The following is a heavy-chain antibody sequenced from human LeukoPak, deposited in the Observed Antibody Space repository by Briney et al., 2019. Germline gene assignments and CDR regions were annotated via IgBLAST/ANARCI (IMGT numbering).Heavy chain of an antibody. CDR3: ARLFGGNYEIFDY. V-gene: IGHV5-51*01. CDR1: GYRFSSYW. CDR2: IYPGDSDT. D-gene: IGHD4-23*01. J-gene: IGHJ4*02. Sequence: GESLKISCKGSGYRFSSYWIGWVRQMPGKGLEWMGIIYPGDSDTRYSPSFQGQVTISADKSITTASLQWSTLKASDTAMYYCARLFGGNYEIFDYWGQGTLVTVSS.